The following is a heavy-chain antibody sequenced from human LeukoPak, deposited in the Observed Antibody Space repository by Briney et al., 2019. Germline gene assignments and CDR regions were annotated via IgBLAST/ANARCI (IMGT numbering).Heavy chain of an antibody. CDR3: ARGWSSGYPDY. V-gene: IGHV1-69*01. Sequence: SVKVSCKASGGTFSSYAISWVRQAPGQGPEWTGGIIPIFGTANYAQKFQGRVTITADESTSTAYMELSSLRSEDTAVYYCARGWSSGYPDYWGQGTLVAVSS. CDR2: IIPIFGTA. J-gene: IGHJ4*02. D-gene: IGHD3-22*01. CDR1: GGTFSSYA.